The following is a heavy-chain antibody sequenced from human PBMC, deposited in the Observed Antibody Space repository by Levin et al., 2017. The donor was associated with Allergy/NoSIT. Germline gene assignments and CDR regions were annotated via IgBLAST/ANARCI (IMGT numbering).Heavy chain of an antibody. CDR2: ITWNSGRT. CDR1: GFTFDDYA. J-gene: IGHJ3*02. D-gene: IGHD4-17*01. V-gene: IGHV3-9*01. CDR3: VKGRSTTVTAHAFDI. Sequence: GGSLRLCCAASGFTFDDYAMHWVRQVPGKGLEWVSGITWNSGRTGYAESVKGRFTISRDNAENSLHLQMNSLRGEDTALYYCVKGRSTTVTAHAFDIWGQGTMVTVSS.